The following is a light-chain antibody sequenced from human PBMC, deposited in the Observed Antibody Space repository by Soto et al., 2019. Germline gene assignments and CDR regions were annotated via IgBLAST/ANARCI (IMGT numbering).Light chain of an antibody. J-gene: IGKJ4*01. V-gene: IGKV1-5*01. CDR3: QQSYSTPLT. Sequence: DIQMTQSPSSLSPSVGDRVTITCRASRSISDWLAWYQRKPGKAPELLIFDASNLKSGVSSRFSGSGSGTEFTLTISSLQPEDFATYYCQQSYSTPLTFGGGAKVDI. CDR1: RSISDW. CDR2: DAS.